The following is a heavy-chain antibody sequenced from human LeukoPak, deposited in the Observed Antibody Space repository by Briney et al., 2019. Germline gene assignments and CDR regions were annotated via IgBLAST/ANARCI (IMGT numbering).Heavy chain of an antibody. CDR3: ARDLFGGASSSDY. J-gene: IGHJ4*02. V-gene: IGHV1-2*06. CDR2: INPKTGGT. CDR1: XXTFTNYY. D-gene: IGHD6-6*01. Sequence: GASVKXXXXXSXXTFTNYYMXWVRQAPGQGLEWMGRINPKTGGTNSAQKFQGRVTINRDTSISTAYMELSRLRSDDTAVYYCARDLFGGASSSDYWGQGTLVTVSS.